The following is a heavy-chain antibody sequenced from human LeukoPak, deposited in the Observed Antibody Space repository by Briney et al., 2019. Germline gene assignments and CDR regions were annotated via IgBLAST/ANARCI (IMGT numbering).Heavy chain of an antibody. D-gene: IGHD6-13*01. J-gene: IGHJ3*02. V-gene: IGHV1-69*06. CDR1: GYTFTGYY. CDR3: ARDLVAAAGRNRFDI. CDR2: IIPIFGTA. Sequence: ASVKVSCKASGYTFTGYYMHWVRQAPGQGLEWMGGIIPIFGTANYAQKFQGRVTITADKSTSTAYMELSSLRSEDTAVYYCARDLVAAAGRNRFDIWGQGTMVTVSS.